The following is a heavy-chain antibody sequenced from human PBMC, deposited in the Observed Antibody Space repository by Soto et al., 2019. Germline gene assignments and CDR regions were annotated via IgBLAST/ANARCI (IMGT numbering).Heavy chain of an antibody. Sequence: WVRQAPGKGLEWVSLIFWDGFSTYYADSVKGRFTISRDDSKNSLYLQMNSLRTEDTALYYCAKEGGSSWYFDFWGQGTLVTVSS. CDR2: IFWDGFST. D-gene: IGHD6-13*01. CDR3: AKEGGSSWYFDF. V-gene: IGHV3-43*01. J-gene: IGHJ4*02.